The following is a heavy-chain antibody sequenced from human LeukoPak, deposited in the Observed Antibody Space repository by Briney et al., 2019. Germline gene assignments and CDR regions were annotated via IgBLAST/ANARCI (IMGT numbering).Heavy chain of an antibody. V-gene: IGHV3-13*01. CDR1: GFTFSSYD. CDR3: ARPGIAAAGTWDGFDY. Sequence: GGSLRLSCAASGFTFSSYDMHWVRQATGKGLEWVSAIGTAGYTYYPGSVKGRFTISRENAKNSLYLQMNSLRAEDTAVYYCARPGIAAAGTWDGFDYWGQGTLVTVSS. CDR2: IGTAGYT. D-gene: IGHD6-13*01. J-gene: IGHJ4*02.